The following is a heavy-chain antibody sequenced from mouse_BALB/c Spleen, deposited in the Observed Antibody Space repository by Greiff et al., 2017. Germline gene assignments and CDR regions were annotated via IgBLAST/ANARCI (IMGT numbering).Heavy chain of an antibody. J-gene: IGHJ2*01. CDR3: ARRRYDGIHFDY. V-gene: IGHV1S29*02. CDR2: IYPYNGGT. CDR1: GYTFTDYN. Sequence: VQLQQSGPELVKPGASVKISCKASGYTFTDYNMHWVKQSHGKSLEWIGYIYPYNGGTGYNQKFKSKATLTVDNSSSTAYMELRSLTSEDSAVYYCARRRYDGIHFDYWGQGTTLTVSS. D-gene: IGHD2-14*01.